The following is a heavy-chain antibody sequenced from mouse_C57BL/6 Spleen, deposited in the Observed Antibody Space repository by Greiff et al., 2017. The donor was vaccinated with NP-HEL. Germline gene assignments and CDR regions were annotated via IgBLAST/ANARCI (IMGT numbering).Heavy chain of an antibody. V-gene: IGHV1-62-2*01. Sequence: VQLQQSGAELVKPGASVKLSCKASGYTFTEYTIHWVKQRSGQGLEWIGWFYPGSGSIKYNEKFKDKATLTADKSSSTVYMKLSRLTTEDSAVYYCATHEGITTLVATPFDYWGQGTTLTVSS. CDR3: ATHEGITTLVATPFDY. CDR2: FYPGSGSI. CDR1: GYTFTEYT. D-gene: IGHD1-1*01. J-gene: IGHJ2*01.